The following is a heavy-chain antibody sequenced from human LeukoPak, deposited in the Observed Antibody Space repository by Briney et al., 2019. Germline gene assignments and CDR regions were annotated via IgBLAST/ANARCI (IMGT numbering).Heavy chain of an antibody. V-gene: IGHV1-2*04. CDR2: INPNSGGT. CDR3: TRAPGSYFYYFDY. J-gene: IGHJ4*02. CDR1: GGTFSSSS. D-gene: IGHD1-26*01. Sequence: EASVKISCKASGGTFSSSSISWVRQAPGQGLEWMGWINPNSGGTNYAQRFQGWVTMTRDTSISTAYMELSRLRSDDTAVYYCTRAPGSYFYYFDYWGQGTLVTVSS.